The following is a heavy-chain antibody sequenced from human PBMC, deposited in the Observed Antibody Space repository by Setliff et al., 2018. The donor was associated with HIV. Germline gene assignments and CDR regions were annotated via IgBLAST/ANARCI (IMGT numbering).Heavy chain of an antibody. J-gene: IGHJ5*02. CDR2: IIPIVTIA. CDR3: ARERPGDHYESTGYQLADWFDP. CDR1: GGSFTSYT. D-gene: IGHD3-22*01. V-gene: IGHV1-69*04. Sequence: PSVKVSCKASGGSFTSYTFSWVRQAPGQGLEWMGRIIPIVTIAHYAEQFVGRVTITADKSTSTTYMEVSSLRSEDTAVYYCARERPGDHYESTGYQLADWFDPWGQGTLVTVSS.